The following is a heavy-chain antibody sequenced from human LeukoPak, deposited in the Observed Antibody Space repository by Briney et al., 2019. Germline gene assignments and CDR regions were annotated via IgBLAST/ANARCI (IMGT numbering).Heavy chain of an antibody. J-gene: IGHJ4*02. CDR3: ARDSVKVPSSGPADY. V-gene: IGHV3-48*02. Sequence: QPGGSLRLSCAASGFSFNSYSMNWVRQAPGKGLEWVSYISSSSNTIYYVDSVKGRFTISRDNAKNSLYLQMNSLRDEDTAVYYCARDSVKVPSSGPADYWGLGTLVTVSS. CDR2: ISSSSNTI. D-gene: IGHD3-22*01. CDR1: GFSFNSYS.